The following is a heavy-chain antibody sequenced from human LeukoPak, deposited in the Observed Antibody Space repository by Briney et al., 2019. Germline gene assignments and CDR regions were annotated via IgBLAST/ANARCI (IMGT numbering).Heavy chain of an antibody. V-gene: IGHV4-31*11. CDR1: GGSISSGAYS. J-gene: IGHJ4*02. CDR2: IYYSGST. CDR3: ARGHYSSSWYVGADFDY. D-gene: IGHD6-13*01. Sequence: PSQTLSLTCGVSGGSISSGAYSWTWIRQPPGKGLEWIGYIYYSGSTYYNPSLKSRVTISVDTSKNQFSLKLSSVTAADTAVYYCARGHYSSSWYVGADFDYWGQGTLVTVSS.